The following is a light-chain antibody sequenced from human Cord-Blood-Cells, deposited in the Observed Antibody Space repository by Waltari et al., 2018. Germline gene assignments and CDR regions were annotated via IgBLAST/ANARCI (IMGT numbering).Light chain of an antibody. CDR2: GAS. V-gene: IGKV3-20*01. J-gene: IGKJ1*01. CDR1: QSVSSSY. Sequence: EIVLTQSPGTLSLSPGERVTLSCRASQSVSSSYLAWYQQKPGQAPRLLIYGASSRAIGIPDRFSGSGSGTDFTLTISRLEPEDFAVYYCQQYGSSPRRTFGQGTKVEIK. CDR3: QQYGSSPRRT.